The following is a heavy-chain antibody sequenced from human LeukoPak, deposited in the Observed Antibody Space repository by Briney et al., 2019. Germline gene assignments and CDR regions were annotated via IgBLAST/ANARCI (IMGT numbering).Heavy chain of an antibody. J-gene: IGHJ3*02. CDR2: IYSGGST. CDR1: GFTVSSNY. Sequence: TGGSLRLSCAASGFTVSSNYMSWVRQAPGKGLEWVSVIYSGGSTYYADSVKGRFTISRDNSKNTLYLQMNSLRAEDTAVYYCARAPLDYCSGGSCYMIGAFDIWGQGTMVTVSS. CDR3: ARAPLDYCSGGSCYMIGAFDI. D-gene: IGHD2-15*01. V-gene: IGHV3-53*01.